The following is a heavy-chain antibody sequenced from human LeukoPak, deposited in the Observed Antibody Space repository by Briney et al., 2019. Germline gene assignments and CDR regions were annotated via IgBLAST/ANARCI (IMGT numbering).Heavy chain of an antibody. D-gene: IGHD5-12*01. J-gene: IGHJ4*02. CDR1: GYTLTGYY. V-gene: IGHV1-2*02. CDR3: AKNPYEYYFDY. CDR2: INPNSGDT. Sequence: ASARVSCKASGYTLTGYYMHWLRQAPGQGLEWMGWINPNSGDTNYAQKFQGRVTMTRDTSISTAYMELSRLTSDVPAVYYCAKNPYEYYFDYWGQGTLVTVSS.